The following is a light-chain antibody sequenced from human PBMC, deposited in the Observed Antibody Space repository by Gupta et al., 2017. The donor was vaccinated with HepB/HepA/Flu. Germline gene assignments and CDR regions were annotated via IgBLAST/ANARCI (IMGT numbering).Light chain of an antibody. CDR2: DAS. Sequence: EIVLTQSPATLSLSPGERATLSCRASQSVSSYLAWYQQKPGQAPRLLIYDASNSATGIPARFSGSWSGTDFTLTISSLDPEDFAVYYCQQRSNWPPLTFGGGTKVEIK. J-gene: IGKJ4*01. CDR3: QQRSNWPPLT. CDR1: QSVSSY. V-gene: IGKV3-11*01.